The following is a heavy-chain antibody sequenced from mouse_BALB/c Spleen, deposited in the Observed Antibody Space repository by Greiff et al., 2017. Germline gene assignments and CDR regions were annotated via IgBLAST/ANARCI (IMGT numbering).Heavy chain of an antibody. CDR2: IYPGSGST. V-gene: IGHV1-81*01. J-gene: IGHJ3*01. D-gene: IGHD2-3*01. Sequence: QVQLQQSGPELVKPGASVKMSCKASGYTFTNYVISWVKQRTGQGLEWIGEIYPGSGSTYYNEKFKGKATLTADKSSNTAYMQLSSLTSEDSAVYFCASGGWLLRPFAYWGQGTLVTVSA. CDR1: GYTFTNYV. CDR3: ASGGWLLRPFAY.